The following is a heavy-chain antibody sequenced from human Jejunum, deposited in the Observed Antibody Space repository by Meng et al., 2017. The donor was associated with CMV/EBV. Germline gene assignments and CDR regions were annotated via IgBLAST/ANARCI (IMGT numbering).Heavy chain of an antibody. CDR1: GFTFSSYA. V-gene: IGHV3-23*01. D-gene: IGHD1-26*01. J-gene: IGHJ1*01. CDR2: ISGSGATT. CDR3: AKDMGF. Sequence: GGSLRISCIGSGFTFSSYAMSWVRQLPGKGLEWVSSISGSGATTYYADSVKGRFASSRDNSRNTLFLQMSGLRADDTGIYYCAKDMGFWGPGTLVTVSS.